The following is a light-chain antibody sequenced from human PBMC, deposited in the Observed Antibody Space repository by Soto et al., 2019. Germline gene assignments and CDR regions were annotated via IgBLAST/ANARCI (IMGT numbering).Light chain of an antibody. Sequence: DIVMTQSPRSLPVTPGEPASISCRSSQSLLHSNGNNNLDWYLQNPGQSPQLLIFLGSNRASGVPDRFSGSGSGTDFTLKISRVEAEDVGVYYCMQALQTPLTFGGGTKVEIK. CDR1: QSLLHSNGNNN. J-gene: IGKJ4*01. V-gene: IGKV2-28*01. CDR3: MQALQTPLT. CDR2: LGS.